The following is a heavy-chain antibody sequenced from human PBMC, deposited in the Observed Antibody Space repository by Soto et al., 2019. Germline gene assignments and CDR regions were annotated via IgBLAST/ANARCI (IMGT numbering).Heavy chain of an antibody. CDR3: VKGRDYYGSGSYYNNRWFDP. J-gene: IGHJ5*02. V-gene: IGHV3-64D*08. D-gene: IGHD3-10*01. Sequence: GGSLRLSCSASGFTFSSYAMHWVRQAPGKGLEYVSAISSNGGSTYYADSVKGRFTISRDNSKNTLYLQMSSLRAEDTAVYYCVKGRDYYGSGSYYNNRWFDPWGQGTLVTVSS. CDR2: ISSNGGST. CDR1: GFTFSSYA.